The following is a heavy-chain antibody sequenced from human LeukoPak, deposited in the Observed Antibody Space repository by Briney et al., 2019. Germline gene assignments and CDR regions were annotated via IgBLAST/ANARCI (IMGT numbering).Heavy chain of an antibody. CDR3: AREGFDP. J-gene: IGHJ5*02. V-gene: IGHV3-33*01. CDR1: GFTFSNYG. CDR2: IWYDGSKK. Sequence: PGRSLRLSCVASGFTFSNYGMHWVRQAPGKGLEWVALIWYDGSKKDYVDSVKGRFIISRDDSRNMVYLEMSSLRAEDTAVYYCAREGFDPWGQGTLVTVSS.